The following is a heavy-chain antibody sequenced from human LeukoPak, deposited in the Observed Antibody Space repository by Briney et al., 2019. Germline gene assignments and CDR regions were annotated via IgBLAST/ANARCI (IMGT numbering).Heavy chain of an antibody. CDR3: ARDDLTTVTNFDY. Sequence: ASVKVSCKASGYTFSSYAISWVRQAPGQGLEWMGRIIPILGIANYAQKFQGRVTITADKSTSTAYMELSSLRSEDTAVYYCARDDLTTVTNFDYWGQGTLVTVSS. CDR2: IIPILGIA. J-gene: IGHJ4*02. V-gene: IGHV1-69*04. CDR1: GYTFSSYA. D-gene: IGHD4-17*01.